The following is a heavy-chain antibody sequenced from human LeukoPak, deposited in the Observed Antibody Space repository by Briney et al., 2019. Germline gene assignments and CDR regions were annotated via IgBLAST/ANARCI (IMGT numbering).Heavy chain of an antibody. CDR1: GYTLTELC. CDR3: ATAKRGSGSSPHDY. Sequence: GSVKVSCKISGYTLTELCMHWVRQAPGKRLEWMGGFDPEDGETIYAQKFQGRVTMTEDTSTDTAYMELSSLRSEDTAVYYCATAKRGSGSSPHDYWGQGTLVTVSS. CDR2: FDPEDGET. D-gene: IGHD3-10*01. J-gene: IGHJ4*02. V-gene: IGHV1-24*01.